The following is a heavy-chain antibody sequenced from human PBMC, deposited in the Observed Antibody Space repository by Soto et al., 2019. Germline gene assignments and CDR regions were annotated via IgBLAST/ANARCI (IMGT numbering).Heavy chain of an antibody. CDR3: ARDGSSWYGYYFDY. D-gene: IGHD6-13*01. CDR1: GFTFSSYS. Sequence: EVQLVESGGGLVQPGGSLRLSCAASGFTFSSYSMNWVRQAPGKGLEWVSYISSSSSTIYYADSVKGRFTISRDNAKKSLYLQMNSLRDEDTAVYYCARDGSSWYGYYFDYWGQGTLVTVSS. V-gene: IGHV3-48*02. CDR2: ISSSSSTI. J-gene: IGHJ4*02.